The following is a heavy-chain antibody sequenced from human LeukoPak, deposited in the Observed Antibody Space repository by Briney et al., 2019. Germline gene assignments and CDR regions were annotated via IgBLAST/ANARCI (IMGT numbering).Heavy chain of an antibody. CDR2: INPNSGVT. D-gene: IGHD3-3*01. V-gene: IGHV1-2*02. Sequence: EASVKVSCKASGYTFTGYYMHWVRQAPGQGLEWMGWINPNSGVTNSAQKFQGRVTMTRDTSISTAYMELSRLRSDDTAVYYCARVKAGGALRFLEWLPNDAFDIWGQGTMVTVSS. CDR1: GYTFTGYY. J-gene: IGHJ3*02. CDR3: ARVKAGGALRFLEWLPNDAFDI.